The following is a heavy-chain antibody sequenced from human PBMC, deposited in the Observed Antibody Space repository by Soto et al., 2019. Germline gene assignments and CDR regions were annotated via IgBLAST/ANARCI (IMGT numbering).Heavy chain of an antibody. CDR2: INHSGST. CDR3: ARGGGYSSSWQHSWYFDL. CDR1: GGSFSGYY. D-gene: IGHD6-13*01. Sequence: QVQLQQWGAGLLKPSETLXLTCAVYGGSFSGYYWSWIRQPPGKGLGWIGEINHSGSTNYNPSLKSRVTISVDTSKKQFSLKLSSVTAADTAVYYCARGGGYSSSWQHSWYFDLWGRGTLVTVSS. J-gene: IGHJ2*01. V-gene: IGHV4-34*01.